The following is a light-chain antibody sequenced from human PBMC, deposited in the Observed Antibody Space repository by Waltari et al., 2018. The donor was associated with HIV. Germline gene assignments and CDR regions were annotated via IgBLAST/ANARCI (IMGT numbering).Light chain of an antibody. J-gene: IGLJ2*01. Sequence: QSALTQPRSVSESPRQSVTISGTGTNRDLCAYNYVSWYQQHPGKAPKLIIYDINKRPSGVPDRFSGSKSGNMASLAISGLQAEDEADYYCCSYADGYTWIFCGGTKLTVL. CDR1: NRDLCAYNY. CDR3: CSYADGYTWI. CDR2: DIN. V-gene: IGLV2-11*01.